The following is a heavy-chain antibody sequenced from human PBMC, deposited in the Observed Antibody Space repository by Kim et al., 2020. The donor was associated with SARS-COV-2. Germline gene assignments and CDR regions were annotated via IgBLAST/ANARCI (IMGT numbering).Heavy chain of an antibody. J-gene: IGHJ4*02. CDR2: ISGNNGNT. CDR1: GCTFTDYG. Sequence: ASVKVSCKASGCTFTDYGISWVRQAPGQGLEWMGWISGNNGNTNYAQKFQGRITMTTDTSTSTVYMELRSLRSDDTAVYYCAGALLFRVAAMSGVGQRLNDYWGQGTLVTVSS. CDR3: AGALLFRVAAMSGVGQRLNDY. V-gene: IGHV1-18*01. D-gene: IGHD5-12*01.